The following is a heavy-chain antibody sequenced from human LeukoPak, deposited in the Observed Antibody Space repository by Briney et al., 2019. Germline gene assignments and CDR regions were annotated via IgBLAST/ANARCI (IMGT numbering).Heavy chain of an antibody. J-gene: IGHJ4*02. D-gene: IGHD1-1*01. CDR2: ISAYNGNT. CDR1: GYTFTGYY. CDR3: ARAWATTWGYFDY. Sequence: ASVKVSCKASGYTFTGYYMHWVRQAPGQGLEWMGWISAYNGNTNYAQKLQGRVTMTTDTSTSTAYMELRSLRSDDTAVYYCARAWATTWGYFDYWGQGPLVPVSS. V-gene: IGHV1-18*04.